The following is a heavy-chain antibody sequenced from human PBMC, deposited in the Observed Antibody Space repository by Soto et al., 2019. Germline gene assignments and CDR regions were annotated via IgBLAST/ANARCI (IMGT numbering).Heavy chain of an antibody. D-gene: IGHD2-15*01. CDR2: IYYSGST. CDR1: GGSISSSSYY. V-gene: IGHV4-39*01. CDR3: ARRYCSGGSCLIDS. Sequence: QLQLQESGPGLVKPSETLSLTCTVSGGSISSSSYYWGWIRQPPGKGLEWIGSIYYSGSTYYNPSLKSRVTXXVXTXXTQFSLKLSSVTAADTAVYYCARRYCSGGSCLIDSWGQGTLVTVSS. J-gene: IGHJ4*02.